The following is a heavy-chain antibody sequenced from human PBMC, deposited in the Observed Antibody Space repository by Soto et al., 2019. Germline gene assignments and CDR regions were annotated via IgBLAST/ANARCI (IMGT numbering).Heavy chain of an antibody. Sequence: SVKVSCKASGFTFSSSAVKWVRQARGQRLEWIGWIVVGSGNTNYAQKFQERVTITRDMSTSTAYMELSSLRSEDMAVYYCAADPYCSSTRCYPYNFDYWGQGTLVTVSS. CDR2: IVVGSGNT. J-gene: IGHJ4*02. V-gene: IGHV1-58*01. D-gene: IGHD2-2*01. CDR1: GFTFSSSA. CDR3: AADPYCSSTRCYPYNFDY.